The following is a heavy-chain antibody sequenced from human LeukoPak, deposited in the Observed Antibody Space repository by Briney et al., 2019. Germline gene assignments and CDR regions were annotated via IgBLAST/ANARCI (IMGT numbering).Heavy chain of an antibody. D-gene: IGHD2-2*02. V-gene: IGHV1-69*13. CDR3: ARGGVVVPAAIPSSLYYYYYMDV. CDR1: GGTFSSYA. J-gene: IGHJ6*03. Sequence: VASVKVSCKASGGTFSSYAISWVRQAPGQGLEWMGGIIPIFGTANYAQKFQGRVTITADESTSTAYMELSSLRSEDTAVYYCARGGVVVPAAIPSSLYYYYYMDVWGKGTTVTVSS. CDR2: IIPIFGTA.